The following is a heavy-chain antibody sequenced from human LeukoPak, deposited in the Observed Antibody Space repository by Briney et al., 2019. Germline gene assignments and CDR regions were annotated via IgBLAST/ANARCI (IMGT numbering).Heavy chain of an antibody. CDR3: AKGAGITIFGGGMDV. D-gene: IGHD3-3*01. Sequence: GGSLRLSCAASGFTFSSYAMSWVRQAPGKGLEWVSAISGSGGSTYYADSVKGRFTISRDNSKNTLYLQMNSLRGDDTAVYYCAKGAGITIFGGGMDVWGQGTTVTVSS. J-gene: IGHJ6*02. V-gene: IGHV3-23*01. CDR1: GFTFSSYA. CDR2: ISGSGGST.